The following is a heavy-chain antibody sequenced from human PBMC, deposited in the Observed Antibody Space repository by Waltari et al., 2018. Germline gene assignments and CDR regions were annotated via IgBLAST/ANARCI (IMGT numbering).Heavy chain of an antibody. V-gene: IGHV3-23*01. Sequence: LQLQESGPGLVKPSETLSLTCTVSGGSISSSSYYWGWIRQAPGKGLEWISGISGSGDSTYYADSVTGRFTISRDNSKNTLYLQMNSLRAEDTAVYYCANSTLKGYYWGQGTLVTVSS. CDR2: ISGSGDST. CDR3: ANSTLKGYY. CDR1: GGSISSSSYY. J-gene: IGHJ4*02.